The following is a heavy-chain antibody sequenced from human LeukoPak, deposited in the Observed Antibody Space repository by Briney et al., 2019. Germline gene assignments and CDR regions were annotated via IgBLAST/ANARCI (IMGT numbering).Heavy chain of an antibody. J-gene: IGHJ4*02. V-gene: IGHV3-11*04. Sequence: GGSLRLSCAASGFTFSDYYMSWIRQAPGKGLEWVSYISSSGSTIYYADSVKGRFTISRDNAKNSLYLQMNSLRAEDTAVYYCARDLDRDIYAFLDYWGQGTLVTVSS. CDR1: GFTFSDYY. D-gene: IGHD2/OR15-2a*01. CDR3: ARDLDRDIYAFLDY. CDR2: ISSSGSTI.